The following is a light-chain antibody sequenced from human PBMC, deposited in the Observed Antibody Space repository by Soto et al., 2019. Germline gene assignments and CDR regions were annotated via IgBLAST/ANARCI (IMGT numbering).Light chain of an antibody. CDR1: QSINTY. J-gene: IGKJ4*01. CDR3: QQYNSYSLT. CDR2: GAS. V-gene: IGKV1-39*01. Sequence: DIQMTQSPSSLSASVGDRVTITCRTSQSINTYLNWYQQKPGKAPKLLIYGASSLQSGVPLRFSGSGSGTDFTLTISSLQPEDFATYYCQQYNSYSLTFGGGTKVDIK.